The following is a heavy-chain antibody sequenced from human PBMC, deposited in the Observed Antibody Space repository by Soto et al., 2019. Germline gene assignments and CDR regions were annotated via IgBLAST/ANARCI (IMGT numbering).Heavy chain of an antibody. D-gene: IGHD6-19*01. Sequence: SETLSLTCTVSGGSISSSSYYWGWIRQPPGKGLEWIGSIYYSGSTYYNPSLKSRVSISVDTYKNQFSLKLSSVTAADTAVYYCATRTGIAVAGRQYYYYGMDVWGQGTTVT. J-gene: IGHJ6*02. CDR1: GGSISSSSYY. CDR2: IYYSGST. V-gene: IGHV4-39*01. CDR3: ATRTGIAVAGRQYYYYGMDV.